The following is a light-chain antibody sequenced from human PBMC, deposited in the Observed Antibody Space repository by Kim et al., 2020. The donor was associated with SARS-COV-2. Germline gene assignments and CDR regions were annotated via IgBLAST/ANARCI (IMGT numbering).Light chain of an antibody. CDR2: ENN. CDR1: SGSIATNY. CDR3: QSFDSSNLV. V-gene: IGLV6-57*03. Sequence: NFMLTQPHSVSESPGKTVTISCTRSSGSIATNYVQWYQQRPGSVPTTVIYENNQRPSGVPDRFSGSVDSSSNSASLTIYGLKTEDEADYYCQSFDSSNLVFGGGTQLTVL. J-gene: IGLJ3*02.